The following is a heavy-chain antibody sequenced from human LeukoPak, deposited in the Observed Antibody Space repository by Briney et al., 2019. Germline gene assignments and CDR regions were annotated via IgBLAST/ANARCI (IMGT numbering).Heavy chain of an antibody. D-gene: IGHD1-1*01. CDR2: ISGDGGTT. J-gene: IGHJ5*01. Sequence: PGGSLRLSCAASGFTFDDYSMHWVRKAPGKGLEWVSLISGDGGTTYYADSVKGRFTISRDNSKNSLYLQMSSLRTEDTALYYCAKHNWNYDSWGQGTLDTVSS. V-gene: IGHV3-43*02. CDR1: GFTFDDYS. CDR3: AKHNWNYDS.